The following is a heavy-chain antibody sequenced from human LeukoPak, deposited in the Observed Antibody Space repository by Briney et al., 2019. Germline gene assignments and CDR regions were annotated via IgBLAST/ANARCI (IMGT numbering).Heavy chain of an antibody. J-gene: IGHJ6*02. CDR3: ASSRLRFLEWLPLDV. CDR2: INHSGST. D-gene: IGHD3-3*01. CDR1: GGSFSGYY. V-gene: IGHV4-34*01. Sequence: PSETLSLTCAVYGGSFSGYYWSWIRQPPGKGLEWIGEINHSGSTNYNPSLKSRVTISVDTSKNQFSLKLSSATAADTAVYYCASSRLRFLEWLPLDVWGQGTTVTVSS.